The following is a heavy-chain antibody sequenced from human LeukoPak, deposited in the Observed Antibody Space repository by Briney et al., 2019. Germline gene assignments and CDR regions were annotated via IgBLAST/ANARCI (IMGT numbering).Heavy chain of an antibody. CDR1: GGTFSSYA. CDR2: IIPIFGTA. V-gene: IGHV1-69*05. Sequence: ASVKVSCKASGGTFSSYAISWVRQAPGQGLEWMGGIIPIFGTANYAQKFQGRVTITTDESTSTAYMELSSLRSEDTAVYYCARHGGFASPLGYWGQGTLVTVSS. J-gene: IGHJ4*02. CDR3: ARHGGFASPLGY. D-gene: IGHD3-16*01.